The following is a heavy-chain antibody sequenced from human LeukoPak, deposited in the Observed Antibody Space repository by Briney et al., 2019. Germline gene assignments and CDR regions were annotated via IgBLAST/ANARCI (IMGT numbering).Heavy chain of an antibody. CDR3: ARGTVVVPAATNWFDP. D-gene: IGHD2-2*01. CDR1: GGSISSSNW. V-gene: IGHV4-4*02. J-gene: IGHJ5*02. Sequence: SETLPLTCAVSGGSISSSNWWSWVRQPPGKGLEWIGEIYHSGSTSYNPSLKSRVTISVDKSKNQFSLKLSSVTAADTAVYYCARGTVVVPAATNWFDPWGQGTLVTVSS. CDR2: IYHSGST.